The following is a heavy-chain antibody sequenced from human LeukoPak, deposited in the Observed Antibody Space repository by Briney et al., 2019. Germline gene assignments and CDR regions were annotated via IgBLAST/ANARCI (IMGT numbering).Heavy chain of an antibody. D-gene: IGHD6-19*01. CDR3: ARAIHSSGWYFDY. V-gene: IGHV1-18*01. CDR2: ISAYDGKT. CDR1: GYTFTSYG. J-gene: IGHJ4*02. Sequence: ASVKVSCKASGYTFTSYGISWVRQAPGQGLEWMGWISAYDGKTLSAQKVQGRVTMTTDTSTSTAYMELRSLRSDDTAVYYCARAIHSSGWYFDYWGQGTLVTVSS.